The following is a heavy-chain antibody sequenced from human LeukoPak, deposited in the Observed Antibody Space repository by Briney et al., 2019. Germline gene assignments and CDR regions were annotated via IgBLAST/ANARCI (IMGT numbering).Heavy chain of an antibody. CDR1: GYTFTSYG. J-gene: IGHJ4*02. D-gene: IGHD3-22*01. CDR3: ARNVHYYDSSGYYPTGPYYFDY. Sequence: ASVKVSCKASGYTFTSYGISWVRQAPGQGLEWMGWISAYNGNTNYAQKLQGRVTMTTDTSTSTAYMELRSLGTDDTAVYYCARNVHYYDSSGYYPTGPYYFDYWGQGTLVTVSS. V-gene: IGHV1-18*01. CDR2: ISAYNGNT.